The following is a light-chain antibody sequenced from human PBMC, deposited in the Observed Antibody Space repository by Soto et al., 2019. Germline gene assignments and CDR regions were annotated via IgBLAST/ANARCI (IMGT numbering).Light chain of an antibody. Sequence: DIQMTEPPSTLSASVGDRVTISCRAGQNISTWLAWYQQKPGKAPKVLIYDASTLESGVPSRFSGSGSGTEFTLTISSLRPEDFATYYCQQYQTFLYTFAQGTKVDIK. CDR2: DAS. CDR3: QQYQTFLYT. V-gene: IGKV1-5*01. CDR1: QNISTW. J-gene: IGKJ2*01.